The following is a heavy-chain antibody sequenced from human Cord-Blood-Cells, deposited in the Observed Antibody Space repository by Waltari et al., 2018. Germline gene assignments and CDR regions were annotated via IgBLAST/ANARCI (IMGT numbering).Heavy chain of an antibody. V-gene: IGHV3-33*01. D-gene: IGHD1-26*01. Sequence: QVQLVESGGGVVQPGRSLRLSCAASGFTFSSYGMHWVRQAPGKGLEWVAVIWYDGSNKYYADYVKGRFTISRDNSKNTLYLQMNSLRAEDTAVYYCAREGGDAFDIWGQGTMVTVSS. J-gene: IGHJ3*02. CDR2: IWYDGSNK. CDR1: GFTFSSYG. CDR3: AREGGDAFDI.